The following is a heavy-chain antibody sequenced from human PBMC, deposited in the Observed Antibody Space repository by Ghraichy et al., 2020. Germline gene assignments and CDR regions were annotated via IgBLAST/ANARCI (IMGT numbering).Heavy chain of an antibody. D-gene: IGHD2-15*01. CDR1: GFTFTTFW. J-gene: IGHJ4*02. CDR2: INQDGSGK. CDR3: AREGLPPGVLY. Sequence: GGSLRLSCAASGFTFTTFWMSWVRQAPGKGPECVANINQDGSGKYYVDSVKGRFTISRDNAKNSVFLQMNSLRVEDTAVYYCAREGLPPGVLYWGLGTLVTVSS. V-gene: IGHV3-7*01.